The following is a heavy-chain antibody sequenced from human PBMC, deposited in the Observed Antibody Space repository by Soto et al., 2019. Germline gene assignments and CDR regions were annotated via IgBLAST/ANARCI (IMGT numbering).Heavy chain of an antibody. D-gene: IGHD6-19*01. CDR1: GFTFRSYA. CDR3: ARVSNGWFDGAFDF. CDR2: ISGGDEST. J-gene: IGHJ3*01. Sequence: EVQVLESGGGLVQPGGSLRLSCAASGFTFRSYAMSWVRQAPGKGLEWVSAISGGDESTYYADSVKGRFTISRDNFKNTLHLQMNSLRAEDTALYYCARVSNGWFDGAFDFWGQGSMVTVST. V-gene: IGHV3-23*01.